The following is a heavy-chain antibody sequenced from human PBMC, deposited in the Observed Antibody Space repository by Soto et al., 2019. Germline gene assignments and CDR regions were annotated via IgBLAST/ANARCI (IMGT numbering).Heavy chain of an antibody. J-gene: IGHJ6*02. Sequence: EQLVQSGAEVKKPGSSVKVSCKASGGTFSSYAISWVRQAPGQGLEWMGGIIPIFGTANYAQKFQGRVTITADESTSTAYMELSSLRSEDTAVYYCAREDIVVVVAAAHYYYYGMDVWGQGTTVTVSS. CDR2: IIPIFGTA. V-gene: IGHV1-69*01. CDR3: AREDIVVVVAAAHYYYYGMDV. CDR1: GGTFSSYA. D-gene: IGHD2-15*01.